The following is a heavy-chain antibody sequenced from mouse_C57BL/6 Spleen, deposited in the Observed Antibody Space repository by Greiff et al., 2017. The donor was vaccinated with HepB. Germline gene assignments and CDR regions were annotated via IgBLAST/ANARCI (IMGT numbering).Heavy chain of an antibody. CDR2: ISSGSSTI. CDR1: GFTFSDYG. CDR3: ARKVITTLRAMDY. J-gene: IGHJ4*01. D-gene: IGHD1-1*01. V-gene: IGHV5-17*01. Sequence: EVKVEESGGGLVKPGGSLKLSCAASGFTFSDYGMHWVRQAPEKGLEWVAYISSGSSTIYYADTVKGRFTISRDNAKNTLFLQMTSLRSEDTAMYYCARKVITTLRAMDYWGQGTSVTVSS.